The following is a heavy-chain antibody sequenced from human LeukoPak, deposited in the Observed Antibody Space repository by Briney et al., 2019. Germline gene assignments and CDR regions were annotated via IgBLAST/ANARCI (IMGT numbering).Heavy chain of an antibody. V-gene: IGHV4-59*01. D-gene: IGHD6-19*01. J-gene: IGHJ4*02. Sequence: SETLSLTCTVSGGSISSYYWSWIRQAPGKGLEWIGYIYYSGSTNYNPSLKSRVTISVDTSKNQFSLKLSSVTAADTAVYYCARDHDSSFDYWGQGTLVTVSS. CDR3: ARDHDSSFDY. CDR2: IYYSGST. CDR1: GGSISSYY.